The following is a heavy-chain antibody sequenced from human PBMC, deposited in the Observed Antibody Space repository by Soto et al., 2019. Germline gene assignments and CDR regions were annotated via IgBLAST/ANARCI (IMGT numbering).Heavy chain of an antibody. CDR1: GGSVSRGRYY. CDR3: ATSIAARPYDYYYGMDV. V-gene: IGHV4-61*01. CDR2: IYYSGST. D-gene: IGHD6-6*01. Sequence: SETLSLTCTVSGGSVSRGRYYWSWILHLPGKGLEWIGYIYYSGSTNYNPSLKSRVTISVDTSKNQFSLKLSSVTAADTAVYYCATSIAARPYDYYYGMDVWGQRTTVTVSS. J-gene: IGHJ6*02.